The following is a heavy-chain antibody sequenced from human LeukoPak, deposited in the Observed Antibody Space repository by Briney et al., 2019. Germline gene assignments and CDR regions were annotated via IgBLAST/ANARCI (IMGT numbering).Heavy chain of an antibody. CDR3: AREYCTNGVCYQAAFDY. Sequence: GGSLRLSCAASGFTFDDYGMSWVRQAPGKGLEWVSGINWNGGSTGYADSVKGRFTISRDSAKNSLYLQMNSLRAEDTALYYCAREYCTNGVCYQAAFDYWGQGTLATVSS. CDR1: GFTFDDYG. CDR2: INWNGGST. V-gene: IGHV3-20*04. J-gene: IGHJ4*02. D-gene: IGHD2-8*01.